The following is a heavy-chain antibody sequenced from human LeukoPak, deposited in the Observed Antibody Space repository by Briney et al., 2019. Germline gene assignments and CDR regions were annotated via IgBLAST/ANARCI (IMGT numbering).Heavy chain of an antibody. CDR1: EYTCTDYF. J-gene: IGHJ4*02. CDR3: AAARLTGYHFAIY. D-gene: IGHD3-9*01. CDR2: INPNSGGT. Sequence: ASVKVSCKASEYTCTDYFMHWVRQAPGQGLEWMGWINPNSGGTNFAQKFQGRVTLTRDTSISSAYMELSRVRSDDTAVYYCAAARLTGYHFAIYWGQGTLVTVSS. V-gene: IGHV1-2*02.